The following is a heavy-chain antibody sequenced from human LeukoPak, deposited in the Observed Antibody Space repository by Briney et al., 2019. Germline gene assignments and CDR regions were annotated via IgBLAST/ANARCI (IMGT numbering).Heavy chain of an antibody. CDR3: AKDWGAYYDSSGFYSGDFDY. Sequence: GGSLRLSCAASGFTFSSYAMHWVRQAPGKGLEWVSLISGDGGSTYYADSVKGRFTISRDNSKNSLYLQMNSLRTEDTALYYCAKDWGAYYDSSGFYSGDFDYWGQGTLVTVSS. J-gene: IGHJ4*02. CDR2: ISGDGGST. D-gene: IGHD3-22*01. V-gene: IGHV3-43*02. CDR1: GFTFSSYA.